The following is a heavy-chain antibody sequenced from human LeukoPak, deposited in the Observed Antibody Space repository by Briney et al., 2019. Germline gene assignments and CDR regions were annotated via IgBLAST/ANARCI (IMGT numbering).Heavy chain of an antibody. D-gene: IGHD3-22*01. Sequence: ASVKVSCKASGGTFSSYAISWVRQAPGQGLEWMGRIIPILGIANYAQKFQGRVTITADKSTSTAYMELNSLRSDDTAVYYCARELHYYDSSGYYYERSAFDIWGLGTMVTVPS. J-gene: IGHJ3*02. CDR2: IIPILGIA. V-gene: IGHV1-69*04. CDR3: ARELHYYDSSGYYYERSAFDI. CDR1: GGTFSSYA.